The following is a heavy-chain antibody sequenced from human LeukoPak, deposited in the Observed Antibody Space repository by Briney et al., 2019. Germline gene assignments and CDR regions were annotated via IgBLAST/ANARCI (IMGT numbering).Heavy chain of an antibody. CDR1: GFTFSSYW. J-gene: IGHJ3*02. CDR2: MKRDGSEK. CDR3: ARTFYYAYAFDI. Sequence: GGSLRLSCAASGFTFSSYWMTWVRQAPGKGLEWVANMKRDGSEKYYVDSVKGRFTISRDNAKNSLYLQMNSLRAEDMAVYYCARTFYYAYAFDIWGQGTMVTVSS. D-gene: IGHD3-10*01. V-gene: IGHV3-7*04.